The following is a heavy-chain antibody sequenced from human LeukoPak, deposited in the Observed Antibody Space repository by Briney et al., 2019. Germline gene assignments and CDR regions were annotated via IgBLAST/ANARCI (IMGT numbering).Heavy chain of an antibody. J-gene: IGHJ2*01. Sequence: PSETLSLTCTVSGGSVSSYYWSWVRQSPGKGREWIGYVYYSGSTNYNPALKSRVTISLDTSENQFSLKLSSVTAADTAVYYCAREANSPTARYWYFDLWGRGTQVTVSS. CDR1: GGSVSSYY. V-gene: IGHV4-59*02. CDR3: AREANSPTARYWYFDL. CDR2: VYYSGST. D-gene: IGHD2-21*01.